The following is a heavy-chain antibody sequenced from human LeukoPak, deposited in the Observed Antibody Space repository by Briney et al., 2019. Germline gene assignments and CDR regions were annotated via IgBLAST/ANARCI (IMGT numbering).Heavy chain of an antibody. CDR2: IYHSGST. D-gene: IGHD6-19*01. Sequence: SETPSLTCAVSGGSISSSNWWSWVRQPPGKGLEWIGEIYHSGSTNYNPSLKSRVTISVDKSKNQFSLKLSSVTAADTAVYYCARESVPVAGAYYFDYWGQGTLVTVSS. CDR1: GGSISSSNW. V-gene: IGHV4-4*02. CDR3: ARESVPVAGAYYFDY. J-gene: IGHJ4*02.